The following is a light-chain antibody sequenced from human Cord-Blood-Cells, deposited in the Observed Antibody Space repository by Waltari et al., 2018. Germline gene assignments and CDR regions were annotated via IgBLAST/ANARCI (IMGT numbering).Light chain of an antibody. CDR2: RNN. CDR1: SPNIASNY. CDR3: AACEHMLHCYV. J-gene: IGLJ1*01. V-gene: IGLV1-47*01. Sequence: SVLTQPPSASGRPGQRVTISCSGRSPNIASNYVYWYQQLPGTAPELLIYRNNWRPSGLPHRFTGSTSGSPASMPFRALRSDDETNDYCAACEHMLHCYVFGTGTKLTVL.